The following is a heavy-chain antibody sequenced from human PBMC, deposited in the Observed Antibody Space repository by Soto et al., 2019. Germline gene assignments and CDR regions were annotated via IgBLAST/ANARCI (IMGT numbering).Heavy chain of an antibody. CDR1: GYTFTSYG. J-gene: IGHJ6*02. CDR3: ARFSPATLYYYYGMDV. Sequence: QVQLVQSGAEVKKHGASVKVSCKASGYTFTSYGISWVREAPGQGLEWMGWISAYNGNTNYAQKLQGRVTMTTDTSTSTAYMELRSLRSDDTAVYYCARFSPATLYYYYGMDVWGQGTTVTVSS. D-gene: IGHD2-15*01. V-gene: IGHV1-18*01. CDR2: ISAYNGNT.